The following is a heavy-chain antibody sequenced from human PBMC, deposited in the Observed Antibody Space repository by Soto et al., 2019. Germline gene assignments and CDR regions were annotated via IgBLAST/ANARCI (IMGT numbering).Heavy chain of an antibody. Sequence: QVQLVQSGAEVKKPGASVKVSCKASGYSFTGYYIHWVRQAPGQGLECMGWINPNSGGTKYPQKFQGRVTMTRDTSISTAYMVLTGLKSDDTAVYYCSRGGIAAPDSGEYAMDVWGLGTTVTVSS. CDR1: GYSFTGYY. V-gene: IGHV1-2*02. D-gene: IGHD6-13*01. CDR3: SRGGIAAPDSGEYAMDV. J-gene: IGHJ6*02. CDR2: INPNSGGT.